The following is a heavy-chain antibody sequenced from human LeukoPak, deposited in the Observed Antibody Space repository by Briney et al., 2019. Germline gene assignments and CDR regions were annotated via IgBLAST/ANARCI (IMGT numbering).Heavy chain of an antibody. CDR3: ARDPLGPDY. CDR2: IYHSGST. CDR1: GYSISSGYY. J-gene: IGHJ4*02. Sequence: SETLSLTCTVSGYSISSGYYWGWIWQPPGKGLEWIGSIYHSGSTYYNPSLKSRVTISVDTSKNQFSLKLSSVTAADTAVYYCARDPLGPDYWGQGTLVTVSS. V-gene: IGHV4-38-2*02.